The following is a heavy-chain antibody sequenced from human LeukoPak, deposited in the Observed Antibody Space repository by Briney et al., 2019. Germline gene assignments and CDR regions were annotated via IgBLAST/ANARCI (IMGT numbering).Heavy chain of an antibody. V-gene: IGHV4-34*01. J-gene: IGHJ4*02. CDR2: INHSGST. CDR1: GGSFSGYY. Sequence: SETLSLTCAVYGGSFSGYYWSWIRQPPGEGLEWIGEINHSGSTNYNPSLKSRVTISVDTSKNQFSLKLSSVTAADTAVYYCARDGGEMAFDYWGQGTLVTVSS. CDR3: ARDGGEMAFDY. D-gene: IGHD5-24*01.